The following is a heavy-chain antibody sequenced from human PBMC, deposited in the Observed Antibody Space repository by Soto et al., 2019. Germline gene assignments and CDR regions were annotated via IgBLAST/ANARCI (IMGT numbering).Heavy chain of an antibody. J-gene: IGHJ6*02. CDR2: ICSGGST. D-gene: IGHD3-10*01. CDR3: ARVTYYGSGSYYHKTGMDV. CDR1: GFTVSSNY. Sequence: EVQLVETGGGLIQPGGSLRLSCAASGFTVSSNYMSWVRQAPGKGLEWVSVICSGGSTYYADSVKGRFTISRDNYKNTLYLQMNSLRSEDTAVYYCARVTYYGSGSYYHKTGMDVWGQGTTVTVSS. V-gene: IGHV3-53*02.